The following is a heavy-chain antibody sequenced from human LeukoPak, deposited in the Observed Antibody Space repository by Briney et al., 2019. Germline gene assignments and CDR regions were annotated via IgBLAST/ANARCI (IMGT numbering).Heavy chain of an antibody. CDR2: INPNSGGT. J-gene: IGHJ4*02. Sequence: GASVKVSCKASGYTFTDYYMHWVRQAPGQGLEWVGWINPNSGGTNYAQKFQGRVTMTRDTSISTAYMELSRLRSDDTAVYYCARPYYYGSGSYLTGFGYWGQGTLVTVSS. D-gene: IGHD3-10*01. V-gene: IGHV1-2*02. CDR1: GYTFTDYY. CDR3: ARPYYYGSGSYLTGFGY.